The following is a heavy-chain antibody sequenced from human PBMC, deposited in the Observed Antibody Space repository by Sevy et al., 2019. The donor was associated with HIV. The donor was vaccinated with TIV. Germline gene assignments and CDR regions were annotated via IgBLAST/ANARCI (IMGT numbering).Heavy chain of an antibody. J-gene: IGHJ6*02. CDR2: ISSNGGST. CDR3: VKGLRFSPYYYYYYGMDV. Sequence: GGSLRLSCSASGFTFSSYAMHWVRQAPGKGLEYVSAISSNGGSTYYADSVKGRFTISRDNSKNTLYLQMSSLRAEDTAVYYCVKGLRFSPYYYYYYGMDVWGQGTTVTVSS. CDR1: GFTFSSYA. V-gene: IGHV3-64D*06.